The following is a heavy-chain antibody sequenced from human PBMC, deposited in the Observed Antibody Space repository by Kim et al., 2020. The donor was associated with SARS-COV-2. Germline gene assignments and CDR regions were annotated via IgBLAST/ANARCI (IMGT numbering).Heavy chain of an antibody. CDR2: IYYSGST. J-gene: IGHJ4*02. Sequence: SETLSLTCTVSGGSISSSSYYWGWIRQPPGKGLEWIGIIYYSGSTYYNPSLKSRVTISVDTSKNQFSLRLSSVTAADTAVYYCARADGSKFDYWGQGTLVTVSS. CDR1: GGSISSSSYY. D-gene: IGHD1-26*01. CDR3: ARADGSKFDY. V-gene: IGHV4-39*01.